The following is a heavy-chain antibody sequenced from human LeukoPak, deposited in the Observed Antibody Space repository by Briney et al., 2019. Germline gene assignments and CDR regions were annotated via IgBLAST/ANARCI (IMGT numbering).Heavy chain of an antibody. CDR2: ISGRDDST. CDR1: GFTFSSYA. V-gene: IGHV3-23*01. Sequence: PGGSLRLSCAASGFTFSSYAMSWVRQAPGKGLEWVSAISGRDDSTYYADSVKGRFTISRDNSKNTLYLQMNSLRAEDTAVYYCARGGLSGSYWGQGTLVTVSS. CDR3: ARGGLSGSY. D-gene: IGHD3-10*01. J-gene: IGHJ4*02.